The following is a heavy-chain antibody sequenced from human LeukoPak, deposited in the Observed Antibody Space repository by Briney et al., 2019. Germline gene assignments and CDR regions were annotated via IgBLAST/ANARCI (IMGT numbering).Heavy chain of an antibody. CDR1: GDSINSLDL. J-gene: IGHJ4*02. CDR3: AGLVGRYSSGLYYYYFDY. V-gene: IGHV4-4*02. CDR2: MYLSGTT. Sequence: SETLSLTCTVSGDSINSLDLWSWVRQPPGKGLEWIGEMYLSGTTHSNPSVKSRVTISIDKSKNQFFLNLSSVTAADTAVYYCAGLVGRYSSGLYYYYFDYWGQGALVTVSS. D-gene: IGHD3-22*01.